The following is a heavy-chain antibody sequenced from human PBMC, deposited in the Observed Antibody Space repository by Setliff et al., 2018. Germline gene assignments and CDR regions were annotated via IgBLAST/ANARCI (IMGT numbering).Heavy chain of an antibody. CDR1: GGSISSGDYY. Sequence: SETLSLTCTVSGGSISSGDYYWSWIRQPPGKGLEWIGYIYYSGSTYYNPSLKSRVTISVDTSKNQFSLKPSSVTAADTAVYYCARSPPEIRKHNAFDIWGQGTMVTVSS. CDR2: IYYSGST. CDR3: ARSPPEIRKHNAFDI. V-gene: IGHV4-30-4*08. J-gene: IGHJ3*02.